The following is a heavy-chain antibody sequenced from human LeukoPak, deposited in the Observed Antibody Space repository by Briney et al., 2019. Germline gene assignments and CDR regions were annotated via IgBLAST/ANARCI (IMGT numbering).Heavy chain of an antibody. J-gene: IGHJ4*02. V-gene: IGHV3-21*01. CDR2: ISSGSSYI. CDR3: ARETPGGEWLLFDY. Sequence: PGGSLRLSCAASGFTFSTYSMNWVRQAPGKGLEWVSSISSGSSYIYYADSVKGRFTISRDNAKNSLYLRMNSLRAEDTAVYYCARETPGGEWLLFDYWGQGTLVTVSS. D-gene: IGHD3-3*01. CDR1: GFTFSTYS.